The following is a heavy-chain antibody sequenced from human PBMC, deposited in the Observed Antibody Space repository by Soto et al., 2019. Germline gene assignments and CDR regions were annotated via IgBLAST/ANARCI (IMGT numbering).Heavy chain of an antibody. Sequence: PGGSLRLSCAASGFNFSSYWMHWVRQAPGKGLVWVSRINSDGSSTSYADSVKGRFTISRDNAKNTLYLQMNSLRAEDTAVYYCARDWTYYDFWSGYRNDAFDIWGQGTMVTVSS. CDR1: GFNFSSYW. D-gene: IGHD3-3*01. CDR2: INSDGSST. J-gene: IGHJ3*02. V-gene: IGHV3-74*01. CDR3: ARDWTYYDFWSGYRNDAFDI.